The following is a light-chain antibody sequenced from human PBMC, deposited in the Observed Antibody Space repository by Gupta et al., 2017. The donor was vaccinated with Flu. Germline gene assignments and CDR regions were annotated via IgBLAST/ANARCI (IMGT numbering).Light chain of an antibody. Sequence: PGERATHCHRARHSVSSSYLAWYQHKPGQNPRLIIYGASRRATGIPDRFSGSGSGTEFTLTISRLDPEDFAVYYCQQYGSSAKAFGQGTKLEIK. J-gene: IGKJ2*01. V-gene: IGKV3-20*01. CDR3: QQYGSSAKA. CDR2: GAS. CDR1: HSVSSSY.